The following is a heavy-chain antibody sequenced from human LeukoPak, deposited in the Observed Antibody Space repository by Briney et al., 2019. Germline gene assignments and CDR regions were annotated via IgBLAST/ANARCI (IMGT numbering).Heavy chain of an antibody. Sequence: SETLSLTCAVYGGSFSGYYWSWIRQPPGKGLEWIGEINHSGSTNYNPSLKSRVTISVDTPKNQFSLRLSSVTAADTAVYYCATVRYCSSTSCPWGQGTLVTVSS. D-gene: IGHD2-2*01. CDR2: INHSGST. CDR3: ATVRYCSSTSCP. CDR1: GGSFSGYY. V-gene: IGHV4-34*01. J-gene: IGHJ4*02.